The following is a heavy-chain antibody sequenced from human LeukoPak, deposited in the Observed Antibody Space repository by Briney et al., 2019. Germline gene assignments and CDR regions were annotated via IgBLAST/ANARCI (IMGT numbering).Heavy chain of an antibody. V-gene: IGHV1-8*01. J-gene: IGHJ4*02. D-gene: IGHD3-22*01. CDR1: GYTFTSYD. CDR3: ARERGADYYDSSGYPDY. CDR2: MNPNSGNT. Sequence: GASVKVSCKASGYTFTSYDINWVRQATGQGLEWMGWMNPNSGNTGYAQKFQGRVTMTRNTSISTAYMELSSLRSEDTAVYYCARERGADYYDSSGYPDYWGQGTLVTVSS.